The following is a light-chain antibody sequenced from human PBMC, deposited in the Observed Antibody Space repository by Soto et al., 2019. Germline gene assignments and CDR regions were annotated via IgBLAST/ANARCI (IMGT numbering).Light chain of an antibody. CDR1: RGDVGTYNL. J-gene: IGLJ2*01. CDR3: CSYAGSYTLI. Sequence: QPVLTQPASVSGSPGQSISISCIGTRGDVGTYNLVSWYQQHPGKAPKLMIYEDSKRPSGVSSRFSGSKSASTASLTISGLQAEDAAAYYCCSYAGSYTLIFGGGTKLTVL. V-gene: IGLV2-23*01. CDR2: EDS.